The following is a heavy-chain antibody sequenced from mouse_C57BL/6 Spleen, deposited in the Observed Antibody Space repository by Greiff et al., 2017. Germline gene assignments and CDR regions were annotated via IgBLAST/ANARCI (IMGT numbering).Heavy chain of an antibody. J-gene: IGHJ2*01. D-gene: IGHD1-1*01. Sequence: EVQLQQSGPELVKPGASVKMSCKASGYTFTDYNMHWVKQSHGKSLEWIGYINPNNGGTSYNQKFKGKDTLTVNKSSSTAYMELRSLTSEDSAVYYCARKYYYGSIDYFDYWGQGTTLTVSS. V-gene: IGHV1-22*01. CDR1: GYTFTDYN. CDR3: ARKYYYGSIDYFDY. CDR2: INPNNGGT.